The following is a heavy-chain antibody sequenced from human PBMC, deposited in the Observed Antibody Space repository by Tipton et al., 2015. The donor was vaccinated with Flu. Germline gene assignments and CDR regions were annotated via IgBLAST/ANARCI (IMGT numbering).Heavy chain of an antibody. CDR1: GVTFSYYA. J-gene: IGHJ1*01. Sequence: SLRLSCTASGVTFSYYAMSWVRQAPGRGLEWVSAVSGSGRPTYYAESVKGRFTISRDNSKSTLYLQMNDVRAEDTALYYCARSKVYMDNPDPARGSSSGWAAGGQGPRFPFPS. CDR2: VSGSGRPT. V-gene: IGHV3-23*01. CDR3: ARSKVYMDNPDPARGSSSGWAA. D-gene: IGHD1-1*01.